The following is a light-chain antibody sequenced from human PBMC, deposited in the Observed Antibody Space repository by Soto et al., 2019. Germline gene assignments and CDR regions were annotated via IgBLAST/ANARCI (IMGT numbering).Light chain of an antibody. CDR3: QSYDSSLSGSV. CDR2: AND. V-gene: IGLV1-40*01. J-gene: IGLJ3*02. CDR1: SSNIGAGYD. Sequence: QPVLTQPPSVSGAPGQRITISCTGRSSNIGAGYDVHWYQQLPGTAPKLLIYANDNRPSGVSDRFSGSKSGTSASLAITGLQAEDEADYYCQSYDSSLSGSVFGGGTKVTVL.